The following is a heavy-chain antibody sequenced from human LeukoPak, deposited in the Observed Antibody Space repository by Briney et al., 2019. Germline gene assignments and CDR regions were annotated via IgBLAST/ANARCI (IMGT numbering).Heavy chain of an antibody. J-gene: IGHJ5*02. CDR3: AREDTIIWGFDP. D-gene: IGHD5-12*01. CDR2: IYTSGST. CDR1: GGSISSGSYY. V-gene: IGHV4-61*02. Sequence: PSQTLSLTCTVSGGSISSGSYYWSWIRQPAGKGLEWIGRIYTSGSTNYNPSLKSRVIISVDTSKNQFSLKLSSVTAADTAVYYCAREDTIIWGFDPWGQGTLVTVSS.